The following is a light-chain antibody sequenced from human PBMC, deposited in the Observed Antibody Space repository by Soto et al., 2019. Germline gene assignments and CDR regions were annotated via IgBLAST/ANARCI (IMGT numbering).Light chain of an antibody. V-gene: IGKV3-20*01. CDR1: QSVSTSY. CDR3: QQYGSVPLT. CDR2: GAS. J-gene: IGKJ4*01. Sequence: EIVLTQSPGTLSLSPGETATLSCRASQSVSTSYLAWYQQKPGQAPRLLIYGASSRATGIPDRFSGSGSGVDFILTISRLEPEDFSVYYCQQYGSVPLTFGGGTKVEIK.